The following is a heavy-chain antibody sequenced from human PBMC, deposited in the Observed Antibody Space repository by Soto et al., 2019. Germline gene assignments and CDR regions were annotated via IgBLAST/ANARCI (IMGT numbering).Heavy chain of an antibody. CDR2: ISDGGERT. CDR1: GFPFSDYV. Sequence: EVQLLESGGDLVQPGGSLRLSCVASGFPFSDYVMSWVRQVPGKGLEWVSSISDGGERTDYRDSVRGRFTISRDNARFTLHLQMNSLRVDDTAIYFCARDRSTDFGLDVWGQGTTVTVSS. J-gene: IGHJ6*02. CDR3: ARDRSTDFGLDV. D-gene: IGHD3-3*01. V-gene: IGHV3-23*01.